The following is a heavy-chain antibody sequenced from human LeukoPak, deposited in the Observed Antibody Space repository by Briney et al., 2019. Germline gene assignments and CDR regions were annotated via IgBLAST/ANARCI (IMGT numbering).Heavy chain of an antibody. J-gene: IGHJ6*03. CDR2: IKSKTDGGTT. CDR3: TTDMTVTTYYYYYMDV. V-gene: IGHV3-15*01. D-gene: IGHD4-17*01. CDR1: GFTFSNAW. Sequence: GGSLRLSCAASGFTFSNAWMSWVRQAPGKGLEWVGRIKSKTDGGTTDYAAPVKGRFTISRDDSKNTLYLQMNSLKTEDTAVYYCTTDMTVTTYYYYYMDVWGKGTTVTVSS.